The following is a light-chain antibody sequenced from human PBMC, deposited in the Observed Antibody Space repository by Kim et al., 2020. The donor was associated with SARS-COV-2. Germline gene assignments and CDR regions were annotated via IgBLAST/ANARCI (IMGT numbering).Light chain of an antibody. CDR1: QSVSSN. J-gene: IGKJ2*01. Sequence: IVMTQSPATLSMSPGERATLSCRASQSVSSNLAWFQQKHGQAPRLLIYAASIRATGIPARFSGSGSETEFTLTISSLQSEDFAVYYCQHYNNWPHDTFGQGTKLEI. CDR3: QHYNNWPHDT. V-gene: IGKV3D-15*01. CDR2: AAS.